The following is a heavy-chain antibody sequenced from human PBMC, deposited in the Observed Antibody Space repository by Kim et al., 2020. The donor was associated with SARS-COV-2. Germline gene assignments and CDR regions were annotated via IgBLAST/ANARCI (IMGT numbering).Heavy chain of an antibody. Sequence: YVYYVKGRFTHSRDNAKSTLYMQMNSLRADDTVVYYCARRRYTGTYHYCDYWGQGTLVTVSS. V-gene: IGHV3-74*01. D-gene: IGHD1-26*01. CDR3: ARRRYTGTYHYCDY. J-gene: IGHJ4*02.